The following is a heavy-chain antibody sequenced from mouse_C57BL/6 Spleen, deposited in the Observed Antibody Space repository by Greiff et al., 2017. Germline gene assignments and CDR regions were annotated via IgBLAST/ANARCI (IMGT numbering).Heavy chain of an antibody. CDR3: ARNYGSSYWYFDV. J-gene: IGHJ1*03. CDR2: IDPSDSET. CDR1: GYTFTSYW. Sequence: QVQLQQPGAELVRPGSSVKLSCKASGYTFTSYWMHWVKQRPIQGLEWIGNIDPSDSETHYNQKFKDKATLTVAKSSSTAYMQLSSLTSEDSAVYYCARNYGSSYWYFDVWGTGTTVTVSS. D-gene: IGHD1-1*01. V-gene: IGHV1-52*01.